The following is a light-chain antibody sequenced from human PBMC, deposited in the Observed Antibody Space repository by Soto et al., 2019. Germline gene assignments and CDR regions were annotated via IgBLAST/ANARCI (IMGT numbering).Light chain of an antibody. Sequence: EMVLTQSPGTLPLSPGERATLSCMASQSVSAGYLAWYQQRPGQAPRLLIYVASNRASGIPDRFSGSGSGIDFTLTISRLEPEDSAVYYGQENGGSRTFGQGTKLDSK. V-gene: IGKV3-20*01. CDR1: QSVSAGY. CDR3: QENGGSRT. CDR2: VAS. J-gene: IGKJ1*01.